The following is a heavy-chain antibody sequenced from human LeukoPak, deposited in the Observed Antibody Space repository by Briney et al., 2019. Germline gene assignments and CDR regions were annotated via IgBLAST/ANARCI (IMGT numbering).Heavy chain of an antibody. CDR2: ISSSSSYI. Sequence: PGGSLRLSCAASGFTFSSYSMNWVRQAPGKGLEWVSSISSSSSYIYYADSVKGRFTISRDNAKISLYLQMNSLRAEDTAVYYCASGYSYGSRPYGMDVWGQGTTVTVSS. J-gene: IGHJ6*02. CDR1: GFTFSSYS. V-gene: IGHV3-21*01. D-gene: IGHD5-18*01. CDR3: ASGYSYGSRPYGMDV.